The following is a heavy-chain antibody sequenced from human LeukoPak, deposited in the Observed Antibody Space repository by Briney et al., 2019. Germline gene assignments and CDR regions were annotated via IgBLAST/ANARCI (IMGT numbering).Heavy chain of an antibody. Sequence: GGSLRLSCAASGFTFSSYAMSWVRQAPGKGLEWVSAISGSGGSTYYADSVKGRFTISRDNSKNTLYLQMNSLRDEATVVYYCGEGWWGRYGYVDYWGQGTLVTVSS. V-gene: IGHV3-23*01. CDR2: ISGSGGST. D-gene: IGHD2-21*02. J-gene: IGHJ4*02. CDR3: GEGWWGRYGYVDY. CDR1: GFTFSSYA.